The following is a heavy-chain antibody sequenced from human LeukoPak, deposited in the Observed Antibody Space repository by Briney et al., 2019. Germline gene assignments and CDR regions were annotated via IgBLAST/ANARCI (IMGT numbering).Heavy chain of an antibody. CDR2: ISRSSTYI. D-gene: IGHD6-19*01. J-gene: IGHJ4*02. Sequence: GGSLRLSCAASAFTFSTYSMNWVRQAPGQGLDWVSSISRSSTYIYYADSVKGRFTISRDNAKNSLYLQMNSLRADDTAVYYCARAYISVWYEDGPLDYCGQGALVTVSS. V-gene: IGHV3-21*04. CDR1: AFTFSTYS. CDR3: ARAYISVWYEDGPLDY.